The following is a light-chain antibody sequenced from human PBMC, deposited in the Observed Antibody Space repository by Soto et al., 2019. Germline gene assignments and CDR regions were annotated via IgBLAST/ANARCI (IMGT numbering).Light chain of an antibody. CDR1: QSVSSN. V-gene: IGKV3-15*01. J-gene: IGKJ1*01. CDR3: QHYNNWPVT. Sequence: EIVMTQSPATLSVSPGERATLSCRASQSVSSNLAWYHLKPGQAPRLLIYGASTRATGIPARFSGSGSGTEFTLTISSLQSEDFAVYYCQHYNNWPVTFGQGTKVEIK. CDR2: GAS.